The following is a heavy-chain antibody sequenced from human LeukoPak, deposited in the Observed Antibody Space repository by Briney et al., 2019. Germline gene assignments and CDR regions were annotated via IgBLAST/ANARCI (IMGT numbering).Heavy chain of an antibody. Sequence: SETLSLTCPVSGGSISSYYWSWIRQPAGKGLEWIGRIYTSGSTNYNPSLKSRVTMSVDTSKNQFSLKLSSVTVADTAVYYCAREAGTAAGTPFDYWGQGTLVTVSS. J-gene: IGHJ4*02. V-gene: IGHV4-4*07. CDR2: IYTSGST. CDR1: GGSISSYY. CDR3: AREAGTAAGTPFDY. D-gene: IGHD6-13*01.